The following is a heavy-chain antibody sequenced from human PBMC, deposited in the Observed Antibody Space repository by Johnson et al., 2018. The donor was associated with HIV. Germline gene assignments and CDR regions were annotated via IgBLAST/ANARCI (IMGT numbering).Heavy chain of an antibody. V-gene: IGHV3-30*03. D-gene: IGHD4-17*01. J-gene: IGHJ3*02. Sequence: QVQLVESGGGVVQPGRSLRLSCAASGFTFSSYGMHWVRQAPGKGLEWVAVISYDGSNKYYADSVKGRFTISRDNSKNTLYLQMNSLRAEDTAVYYCARELEFGDLRKNDAFEIWGQGTMVTVSS. CDR2: ISYDGSNK. CDR1: GFTFSSYG. CDR3: ARELEFGDLRKNDAFEI.